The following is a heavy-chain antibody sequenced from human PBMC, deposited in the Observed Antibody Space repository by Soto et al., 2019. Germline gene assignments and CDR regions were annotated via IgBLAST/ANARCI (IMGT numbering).Heavy chain of an antibody. Sequence: PGGSLRLSCAASGFTSSSYAMSWVRQAPGKGLEWVSAISGSGGSTYYADSVKGRFTISRDNSKNTLYLQMNSLRAEDTAVYYCAKSHYDSSGYYLWFDPWGQGTLVTVSS. J-gene: IGHJ5*02. CDR1: GFTSSSYA. CDR2: ISGSGGST. D-gene: IGHD3-22*01. V-gene: IGHV3-23*01. CDR3: AKSHYDSSGYYLWFDP.